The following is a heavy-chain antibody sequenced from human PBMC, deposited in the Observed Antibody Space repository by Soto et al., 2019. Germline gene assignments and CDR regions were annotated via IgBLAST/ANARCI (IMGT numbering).Heavy chain of an antibody. CDR1: GGSISSYY. CDR3: ARSRIAARSYYYYGMDV. D-gene: IGHD6-6*01. V-gene: IGHV4-59*01. Sequence: SETLSLTCTVSGGSISSYYWSWIRPPPGKGLEWIGYIYYSGSTNYNPSLKSRVTISVDTSKNQFSLKLSSVTAADTAVYYCARSRIAARSYYYYGMDVWGQGTTVTVSS. J-gene: IGHJ6*02. CDR2: IYYSGST.